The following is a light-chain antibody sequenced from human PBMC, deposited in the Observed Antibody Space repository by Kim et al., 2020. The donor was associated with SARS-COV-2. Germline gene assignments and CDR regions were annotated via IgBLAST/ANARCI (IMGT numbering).Light chain of an antibody. J-gene: IGKJ4*01. V-gene: IGKV1-33*01. CDR3: QQYDSLPLT. Sequence: ASVGDKVTITCQASQDISNYVNWYQQKPGKAPNLLISDASNLEEGVPSRFSGSGSGTDFTFTINSLQPEDFATYYCQQYDSLPLTFGGGTKVDIK. CDR2: DAS. CDR1: QDISNY.